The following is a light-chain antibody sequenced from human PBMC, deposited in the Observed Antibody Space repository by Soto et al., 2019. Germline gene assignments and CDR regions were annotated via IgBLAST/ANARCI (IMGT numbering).Light chain of an antibody. V-gene: IGLV3-21*01. CDR2: YDS. CDR3: QVWEATGDQVV. Sequence: SYELTQPPSVSVAPGETARISCGGPNVGSRSVHWYQQKPGHAPFLVIYYDSDRPSGIPERFSGSNAGNTATLIISRVEAGDEADYYCQVWEATGDQVVFGGGTKLTVL. CDR1: NVGSRS. J-gene: IGLJ2*01.